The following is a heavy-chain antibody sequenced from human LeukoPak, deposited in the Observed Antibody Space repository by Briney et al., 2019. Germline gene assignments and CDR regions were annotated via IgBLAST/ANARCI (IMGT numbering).Heavy chain of an antibody. V-gene: IGHV1-69*05. J-gene: IGHJ4*02. CDR3: ARVYYDSSGYWNYYFDY. CDR1: GGTSSSYA. D-gene: IGHD3-22*01. Sequence: SVKVSCKASGGTSSSYAISWVRQAPGQGLEWMGGIIPIFGTANYAQKFQGRVTITTDESTSTAYMELSSLRSEDTAVYYCARVYYDSSGYWNYYFDYWGQGTLVTVSS. CDR2: IIPIFGTA.